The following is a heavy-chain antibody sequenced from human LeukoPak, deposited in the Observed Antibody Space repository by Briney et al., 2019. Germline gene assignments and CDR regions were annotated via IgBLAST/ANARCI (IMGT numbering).Heavy chain of an antibody. Sequence: GGSLRLSCAASGFTFDDYAMHWVRQAPGKGLEWVSLISGDGDTTYYTDSVKGRFTISRDNSKNSLYLQMNSLRAEDTALYYCAKKDLLYDGSGDVPFDIWGQGTMVTVSS. J-gene: IGHJ3*02. D-gene: IGHD3-22*01. CDR1: GFTFDDYA. V-gene: IGHV3-43*02. CDR3: AKKDLLYDGSGDVPFDI. CDR2: ISGDGDTT.